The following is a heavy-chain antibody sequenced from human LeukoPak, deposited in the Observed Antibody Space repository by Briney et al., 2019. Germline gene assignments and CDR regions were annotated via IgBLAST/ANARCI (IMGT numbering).Heavy chain of an antibody. D-gene: IGHD5-12*01. V-gene: IGHV4-59*01. J-gene: IGHJ4*02. CDR3: ARGFDSKSTYFDY. CDR2: ISYSGST. Sequence: SETLSLTCTVSGGSISSYYWNWIRQPPGKGLEWIGYISYSGSTNYNPSLKSRVTISLDTSKNQFSLKLRSVTAADTAVYYCARGFDSKSTYFDYWGQGTLVTVSS. CDR1: GGSISSYY.